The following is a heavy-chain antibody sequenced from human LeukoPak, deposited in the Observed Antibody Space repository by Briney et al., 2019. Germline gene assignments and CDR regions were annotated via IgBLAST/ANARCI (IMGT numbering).Heavy chain of an antibody. Sequence: SETLSLTCSVSGGSISSYNWSWIRQPPGKGLEWIGYIHYSGSTSYNPSLKSRVTISVDTSKNQLSLKLSSVTAADTAVYYCARHYGSGTFPLDYWGQGTLVTVSS. J-gene: IGHJ4*02. CDR1: GGSISSYN. D-gene: IGHD3-10*01. CDR3: ARHYGSGTFPLDY. CDR2: IHYSGST. V-gene: IGHV4-59*08.